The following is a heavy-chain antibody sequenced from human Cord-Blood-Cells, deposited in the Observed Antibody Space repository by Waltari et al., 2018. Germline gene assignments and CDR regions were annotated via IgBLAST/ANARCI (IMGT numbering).Heavy chain of an antibody. D-gene: IGHD2-2*01. V-gene: IGHV1-18*04. CDR3: ARDRRKDIVVVPAAYWYCDL. J-gene: IGHJ2*01. Sequence: QVQLVQSGAEVKKPGASVKVSCKASGYTFTSYGISWVRQAPGQGLAGMGWMSAYNGNANQTGKLQCRGNMTTDTSTSTAYMGLRSLGSDDTAVYYCARDRRKDIVVVPAAYWYCDLWGRGTLVTVSS. CDR1: GYTFTSYG. CDR2: MSAYNGNA.